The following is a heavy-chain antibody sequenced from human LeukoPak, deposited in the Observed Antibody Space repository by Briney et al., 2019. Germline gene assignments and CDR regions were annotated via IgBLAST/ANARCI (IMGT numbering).Heavy chain of an antibody. CDR3: ARKYYYDSSGYSVDY. CDR1: GGSISSYY. CDR2: IYYSGST. Sequence: SETLSLTCTVSGGSISSYYWSWIRQPPGKGLEWIGSIYYSGSTYYNPSLKSRVTISVDTSKNQFSLKLSSVTAADTAVYYCARKYYYDSSGYSVDYWGQGTLVTVSS. J-gene: IGHJ4*02. V-gene: IGHV4-39*01. D-gene: IGHD3-22*01.